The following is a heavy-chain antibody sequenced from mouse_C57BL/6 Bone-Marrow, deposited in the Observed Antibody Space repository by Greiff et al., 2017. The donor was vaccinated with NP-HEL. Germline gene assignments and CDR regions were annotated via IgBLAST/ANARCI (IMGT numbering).Heavy chain of an antibody. Sequence: DVMLVESGGGLVKPGGSLKLSCAASGFTFSSYAMSWVRQTPEKRLEWVATISDGGSYTYYPDNVKGRFTISRDNAKNNLYLQMSHLKSEDTAVYYCASRWLLRFAYWGQGTLVTVSA. CDR1: GFTFSSYA. D-gene: IGHD2-3*01. V-gene: IGHV5-4*03. CDR2: ISDGGSYT. CDR3: ASRWLLRFAY. J-gene: IGHJ3*01.